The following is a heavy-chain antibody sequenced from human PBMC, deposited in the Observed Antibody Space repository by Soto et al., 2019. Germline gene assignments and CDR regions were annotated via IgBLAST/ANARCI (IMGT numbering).Heavy chain of an antibody. CDR3: AKDRRPVTPVWFDP. J-gene: IGHJ5*02. CDR1: GFTFSSYA. V-gene: IGHV3-23*01. D-gene: IGHD4-4*01. CDR2: ISGSGGST. Sequence: GGSLRLSCAASGFTFSSYAMSWVRQAPGTGLEWVSAISGSGGSTSYADSLKGRFTISRDNSKNKLYLQMNSLRAEDAAVDVCAKDRRPVTPVWFDPWGQGTLVTVSS.